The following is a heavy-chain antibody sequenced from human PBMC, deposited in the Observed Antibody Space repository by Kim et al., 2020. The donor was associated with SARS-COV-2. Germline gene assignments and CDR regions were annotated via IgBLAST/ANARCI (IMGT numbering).Heavy chain of an antibody. CDR2: ISYDGSNK. J-gene: IGHJ3*02. D-gene: IGHD3-10*01. CDR1: GFTFSSYG. Sequence: GESLKISCAASGFTFSSYGMHWVRQAPGKGLEWVAVISYDGSNKYYADSVKGRFTISRDNSKNTLYLQMNSLRAEDTAVYYCAKADAMVRADAFDIWGQG. V-gene: IGHV3-30*18. CDR3: AKADAMVRADAFDI.